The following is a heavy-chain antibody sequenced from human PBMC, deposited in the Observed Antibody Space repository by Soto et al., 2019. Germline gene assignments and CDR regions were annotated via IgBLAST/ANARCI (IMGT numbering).Heavy chain of an antibody. CDR1: GFSLNSSGVG. Sequence: QITLKESGPTLVKPTQTLTLTCTFSGFSLNSSGVGVGWIRQPPGTALEWLALIYLNDEMHYSPSLKSRLTITEDASKHQVVLTVTNMDPVDTATYYCAHRRFAKYSSLPADFDYWGQGILVTVSS. CDR2: IYLNDEM. CDR3: AHRRFAKYSSLPADFDY. V-gene: IGHV2-5*01. D-gene: IGHD6-6*01. J-gene: IGHJ4*02.